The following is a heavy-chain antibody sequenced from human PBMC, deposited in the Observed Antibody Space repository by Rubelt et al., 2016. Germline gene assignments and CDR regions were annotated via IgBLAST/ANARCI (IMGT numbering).Heavy chain of an antibody. CDR3: ARDRGIREELGLRY. D-gene: IGHD7-27*01. CDR1: GYTFTSYA. J-gene: IGHJ4*02. V-gene: IGHV1-2*02. CDR2: INPNSGGT. Sequence: QVQLVQSGSELKKPGASVKVSCKASGYTFTSYALNWVRQAPGQGLEWMGWINPNSGGTNYAKKFQGRVTMTRDTSISTAYMELSRLRSDDTAVYYCARDRGIREELGLRYWGQGTLVTVSS.